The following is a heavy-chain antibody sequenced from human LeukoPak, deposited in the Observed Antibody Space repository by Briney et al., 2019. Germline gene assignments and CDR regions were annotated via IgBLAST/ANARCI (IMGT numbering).Heavy chain of an antibody. CDR3: ARAVNPAGSDH. V-gene: IGHV4-34*01. Sequence: SETLSLTCAVYGGSFSGYYWIWIRQPPGKGLEWIGEINHSGSTNYNPSLKTRVTISVDTSKKQFSLKLSSVTAADTAVYYCARAVNPAGSDHWGQGTLVTVSS. CDR1: GGSFSGYY. CDR2: INHSGST. J-gene: IGHJ4*02.